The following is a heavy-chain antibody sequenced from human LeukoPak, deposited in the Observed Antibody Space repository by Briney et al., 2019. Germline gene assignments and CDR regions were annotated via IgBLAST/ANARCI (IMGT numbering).Heavy chain of an antibody. D-gene: IGHD3-22*01. CDR1: GYTFTGYY. CDR2: INSNSGGT. V-gene: IGHV1-2*02. CDR3: ARYSSGRPPFDY. Sequence: ASVKVSCKASGYTFTGYYMHWVRQAPGQGLEWMGWINSNSGGTNYAQKFQGRVTMTRDTSISTAYMELSSLRSDDTAVYYCARYSSGRPPFDYWGQGTLVTVS. J-gene: IGHJ4*02.